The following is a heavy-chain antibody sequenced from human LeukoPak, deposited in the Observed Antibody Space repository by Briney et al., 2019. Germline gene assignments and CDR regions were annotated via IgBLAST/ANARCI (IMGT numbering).Heavy chain of an antibody. CDR3: AKGEITMIWP. D-gene: IGHD3-22*01. CDR1: GFTFSSYG. Sequence: GGSLRLSCAASGFTFSSYGMHWVLQAPGKGLEWVAFIRYDGSNKYYADSVKGRFTISRDNSKNTLYLQMNSLRAEDTAVYYCAKGEITMIWPWGQGTLVTVSS. CDR2: IRYDGSNK. J-gene: IGHJ5*02. V-gene: IGHV3-30*02.